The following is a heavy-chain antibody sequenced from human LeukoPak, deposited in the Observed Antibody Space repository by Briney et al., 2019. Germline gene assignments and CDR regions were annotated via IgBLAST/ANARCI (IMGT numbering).Heavy chain of an antibody. CDR2: IYTSGST. V-gene: IGHV4-4*07. CDR3: ARDADYYDSSGYYHYFDY. J-gene: IGHJ4*02. CDR1: GGSISSYY. Sequence: PSETLSLTXTVSGGSISSYYWSWIRQPAGKGLEWIGRIYTSGSTNYNPSLKRRVTMSVDTSKNQFSLKLSSVTAADTAVYYCARDADYYDSSGYYHYFDYWGQGTLVTVSS. D-gene: IGHD3-22*01.